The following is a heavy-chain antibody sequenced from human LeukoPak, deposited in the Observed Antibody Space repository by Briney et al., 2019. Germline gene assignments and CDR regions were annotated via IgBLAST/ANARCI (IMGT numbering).Heavy chain of an antibody. CDR2: INPNTGGT. CDR1: GSTFTDYY. V-gene: IGHV1-2*02. J-gene: IGHJ6*03. CDR3: ARVNYYGSGSYNYYIDV. D-gene: IGHD3-10*01. Sequence: ASVKVSCKASGSTFTDYYMHWVRQAPGQGLEWMGWINPNTGGTKYAQKFQGRVTMTRDTSISTAYMELSRLRSDDTALYYCARVNYYGSGSYNYYIDVWGEGTTVTISS.